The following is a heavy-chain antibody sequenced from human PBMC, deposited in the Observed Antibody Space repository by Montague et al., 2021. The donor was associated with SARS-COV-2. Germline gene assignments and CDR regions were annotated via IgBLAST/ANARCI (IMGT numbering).Heavy chain of an antibody. CDR2: XXWDDDK. CDR1: GFSLSTSGMC. J-gene: IGHJ6*02. D-gene: IGHD3-9*01. CDR3: ARISYDILTGYYYGMDV. V-gene: IGHV2-70*01. Sequence: PALVKPTQTLTLTCTFSGFSLSTSGMCVSWIRQPPGKALEWLALXXWDDDKYYSTSLKTRLTISKDPSKNQVVLTMTNMDPVDTATYYCARISYDILTGYYYGMDVWGQGTTVTVSS.